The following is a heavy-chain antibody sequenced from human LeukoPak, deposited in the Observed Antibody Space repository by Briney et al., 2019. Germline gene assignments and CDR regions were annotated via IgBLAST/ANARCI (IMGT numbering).Heavy chain of an antibody. J-gene: IGHJ6*02. CDR3: ARGGYPRSLYYYYGMDV. CDR2: INPNSGGT. Sequence: ASVKVSCKASGYTFTGYYMHWVRQAPGQGLEWMGWINPNSGGTNYAQKFQGRVTMTRDTSTSTAYMELSRLRSDDTAVYYCARGGYPRSLYYYYGMDVWGQGTTVTVSS. V-gene: IGHV1-2*02. CDR1: GYTFTGYY. D-gene: IGHD5-12*01.